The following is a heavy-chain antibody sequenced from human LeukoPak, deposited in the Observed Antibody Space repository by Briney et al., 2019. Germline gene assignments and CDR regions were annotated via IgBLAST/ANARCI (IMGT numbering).Heavy chain of an antibody. Sequence: ASVKVSCKASGYTFTGYYMHWVRQAPGQGLEWMGRINPNSGGTNYAQKFQGRVTMTRDTSISTAYMEVSRLRSDDTAVYYCARAPESLLWFGELLALFDYWGQGTLVTVSS. CDR1: GYTFTGYY. J-gene: IGHJ4*02. CDR3: ARAPESLLWFGELLALFDY. CDR2: INPNSGGT. V-gene: IGHV1-2*06. D-gene: IGHD3-10*01.